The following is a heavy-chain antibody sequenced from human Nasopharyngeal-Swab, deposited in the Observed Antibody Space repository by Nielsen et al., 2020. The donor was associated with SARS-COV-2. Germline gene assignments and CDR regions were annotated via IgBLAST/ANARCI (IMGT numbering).Heavy chain of an antibody. V-gene: IGHV3-74*01. J-gene: IGHJ4*02. CDR3: ASPAGRTKDFDY. Sequence: GESLKISCAASGFTFSNYWMHWVRQAPGKGLVWVSRINSDGSNTNYADSVKGRFTISRDNAKNTLYLQMNSLRAEDTAVYYCASPAGRTKDFDYWGQGILVTVSS. CDR2: INSDGSNT. CDR1: GFTFSNYW. D-gene: IGHD1/OR15-1a*01.